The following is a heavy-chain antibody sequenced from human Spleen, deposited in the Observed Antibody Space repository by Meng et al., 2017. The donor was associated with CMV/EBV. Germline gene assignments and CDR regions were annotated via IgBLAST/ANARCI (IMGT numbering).Heavy chain of an antibody. J-gene: IGHJ3*02. D-gene: IGHD5-12*01. CDR1: GFTFDDYA. CDR2: ISWNSGSI. CDR3: ARSMVDNALDI. Sequence: SLKISCAASGFTFDDYAMHWVRQALGKGLEWVSGISWNSGSIGYADSVKGRFTISRDNAKNSLYLQMNSLRAEDTAVYYCARSMVDNALDIWGQGTMVTVSS. V-gene: IGHV3-9*01.